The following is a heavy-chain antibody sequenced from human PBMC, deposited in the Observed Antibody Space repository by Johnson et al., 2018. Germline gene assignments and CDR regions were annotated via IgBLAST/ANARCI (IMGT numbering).Heavy chain of an antibody. J-gene: IGHJ3*02. V-gene: IGHV3-21*01. CDR1: GFTFSTYT. CDR3: ARRPWGAFDI. D-gene: IGHD7-27*01. Sequence: VQLVESGGGLVKPGGSLRLSCAASGFTFSTYTMNWVRQAPGKGLEWVSLISSSSSYIYYADSVKGRFTISRDNAKNSLYLQMNSLRAEDTAVYYCARRPWGAFDIWGQGTMVTVSS. CDR2: ISSSSSYI.